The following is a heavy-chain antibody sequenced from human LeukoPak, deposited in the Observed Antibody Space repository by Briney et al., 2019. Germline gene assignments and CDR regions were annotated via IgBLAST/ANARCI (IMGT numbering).Heavy chain of an antibody. Sequence: PGGTLRLSCAASGFTLSSYWMHWVRQAPGKGRVWVSRINSDGSRTYYADSVKGRFTISRDNAKNTLYLQMNSLRAEDTAVYYCARDFGPYGMDVWGQGTTVTVSS. D-gene: IGHD3-16*01. CDR2: INSDGSRT. J-gene: IGHJ6*02. CDR3: ARDFGPYGMDV. CDR1: GFTLSSYW. V-gene: IGHV3-74*01.